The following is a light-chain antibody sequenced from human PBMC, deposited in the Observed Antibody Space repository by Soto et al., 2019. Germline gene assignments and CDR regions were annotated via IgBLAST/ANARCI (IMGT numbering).Light chain of an antibody. V-gene: IGLV2-14*01. CDR2: EVS. CDR3: SSYRGSDTSYV. CDR1: SSDVGGYNY. Sequence: QSVLTQPASVSGSPGQSITISCTGTSSDVGGYNYVSWYRQHPGKAPKLMIYEVSNRPSGVSNRFSGSKSGNTASLTISGLQAEDEADYYCSSYRGSDTSYVFGTGTKVTVL. J-gene: IGLJ1*01.